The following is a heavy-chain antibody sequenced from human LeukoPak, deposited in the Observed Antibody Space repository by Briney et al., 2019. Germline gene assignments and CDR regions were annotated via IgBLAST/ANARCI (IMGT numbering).Heavy chain of an antibody. Sequence: SVKVSCKASGGTFSSYAISWVRQAPGQGLEWMGKIIPVFGITNYAQKLQGRVTITADKSTSTAYLELSSLRSDDTAVYFCARDATDDYGDYVFDYWGQGTLVTVSS. J-gene: IGHJ4*02. CDR3: ARDATDDYGDYVFDY. V-gene: IGHV1-69*04. CDR1: GGTFSSYA. CDR2: IIPVFGIT. D-gene: IGHD4-17*01.